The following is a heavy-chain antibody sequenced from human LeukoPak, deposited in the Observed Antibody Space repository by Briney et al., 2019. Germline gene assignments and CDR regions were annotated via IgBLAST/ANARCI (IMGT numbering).Heavy chain of an antibody. V-gene: IGHV4-59*01. D-gene: IGHD6-13*01. CDR2: IYYSGST. J-gene: IGHJ3*02. CDR1: GGSISSYY. CDR3: ARGIGAGDAFDI. Sequence: SETLSLTCAVSGGSISSYYWSWVRQPPGKGLEWVGYIYYSGSTNYTPSLKSRVTISVDTSKNQFSLKLSSVTAADTAVYYCARGIGAGDAFDIWGQGTMVTVSS.